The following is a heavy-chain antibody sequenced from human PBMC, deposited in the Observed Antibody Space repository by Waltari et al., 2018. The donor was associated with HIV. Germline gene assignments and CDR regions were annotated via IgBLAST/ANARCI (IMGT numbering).Heavy chain of an antibody. D-gene: IGHD1-26*01. Sequence: QLQLQESGPGLVKPSETLSLTCTVSGGSISSSSYYWGWIRQPPWKGLEWIGSIYYSGSTYYNPSLKSRVTIAVETSKNQFSLKLSSVTAADTAVYYCARLSGSYPYWYFDLWGRGTLVTVSS. CDR2: IYYSGST. V-gene: IGHV4-39*01. CDR3: ARLSGSYPYWYFDL. CDR1: GGSISSSSYY. J-gene: IGHJ2*01.